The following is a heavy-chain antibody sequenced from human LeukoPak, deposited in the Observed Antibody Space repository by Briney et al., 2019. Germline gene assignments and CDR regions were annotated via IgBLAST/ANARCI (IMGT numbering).Heavy chain of an antibody. CDR2: IIPIFGTA. J-gene: IGHJ4*02. Sequence: GASVTVSCTASGGTFSSYAISWVRQAPGQGLEWMGGIIPIFGTANYAQKFQGRVTITADESTSTAYMELSSLRSEDTAVYYCASIPNVDQLEFDYWGQGTLVTVSS. CDR3: ASIPNVDQLEFDY. V-gene: IGHV1-69*13. CDR1: GGTFSSYA. D-gene: IGHD2-21*01.